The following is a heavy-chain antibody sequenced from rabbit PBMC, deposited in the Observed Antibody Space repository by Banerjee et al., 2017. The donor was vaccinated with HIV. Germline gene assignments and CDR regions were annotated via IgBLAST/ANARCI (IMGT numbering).Heavy chain of an antibody. CDR2: IYAGSSGST. Sequence: QSLEESGGDLVKPGASLTLTCTASGFSFSSSVYMCWVRQAPGKGLEWIACIYAGSSGSTYYASWAKGRFTISSHNAQNTLYLQLNSLTAADTATYFCARDPNSSDGYGSFNLWGQGTLVTVS. V-gene: IGHV1S40*01. CDR1: GFSFSSSVY. J-gene: IGHJ4*01. D-gene: IGHD3-1*01. CDR3: ARDPNSSDGYGSFNL.